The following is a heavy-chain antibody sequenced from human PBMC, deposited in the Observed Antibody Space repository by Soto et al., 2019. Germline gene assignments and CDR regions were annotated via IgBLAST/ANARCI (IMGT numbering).Heavy chain of an antibody. CDR3: ARALLSYYYDSSGGI. V-gene: IGHV3-48*02. Sequence: GGSLRLSCAASGFTFSSYSMNWVRQAPGKGLEWVSYISSSSSTIYYADSVKGRFTISRDNAKNSLYLQMNSLRDEDTAVYYCARALLSYYYDSSGGIWGQGTMVTVS. CDR2: ISSSSSTI. D-gene: IGHD3-22*01. J-gene: IGHJ3*02. CDR1: GFTFSSYS.